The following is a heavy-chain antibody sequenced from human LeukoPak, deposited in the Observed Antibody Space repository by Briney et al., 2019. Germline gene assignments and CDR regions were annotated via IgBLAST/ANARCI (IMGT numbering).Heavy chain of an antibody. CDR3: ARVAVSGPTGWFDS. D-gene: IGHD2-8*02. V-gene: IGHV3-21*01. CDR2: ISSTSAYI. J-gene: IGHJ5*01. CDR1: GFALKSYS. Sequence: PGGSLRLSCAGSGFALKSYSLSWVRQAPGKGLEWVSSISSTSAYIYYADSVKGRFTISRDNVDNVVYLQMNSLGAEDTAVYYCARVAVSGPTGWFDSWGQGTLVIDSS.